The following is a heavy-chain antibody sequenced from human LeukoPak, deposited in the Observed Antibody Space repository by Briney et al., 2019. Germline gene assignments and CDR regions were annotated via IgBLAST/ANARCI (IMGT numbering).Heavy chain of an antibody. CDR3: VRGNYNFDY. D-gene: IGHD5-24*01. V-gene: IGHV6-1*01. Sequence: SQTLSLTCSISGVSVSSTGASWNWIRQSPSRGLEWLGRTYYRSQWYYEYALSVKSRIIVATDTSKNQFSLQLNSVTPEDTAVYYCVRGNYNFDYWGQGSLVTVSS. J-gene: IGHJ4*02. CDR1: GVSVSSTGAS. CDR2: TYYRSQWYY.